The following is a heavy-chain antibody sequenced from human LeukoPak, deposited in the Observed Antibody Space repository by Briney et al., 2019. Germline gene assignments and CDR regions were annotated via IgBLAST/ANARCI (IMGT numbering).Heavy chain of an antibody. CDR1: GYTFTGYY. V-gene: IGHV1-2*02. D-gene: IGHD4-17*01. CDR2: INPNSGGT. J-gene: IGHJ4*02. CDR3: AREGIGMTTVTIFDY. Sequence: ASVTVSCKASGYTFTGYYMHWVRQAPGQGLEWMGWINPNSGGTNYAQKFQGRVTMTRDTSISTAYMELSRLRSDDTAVYYCAREGIGMTTVTIFDYWGQGTLVTVSS.